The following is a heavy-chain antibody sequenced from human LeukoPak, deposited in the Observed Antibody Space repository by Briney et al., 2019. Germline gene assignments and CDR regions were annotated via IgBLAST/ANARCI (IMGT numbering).Heavy chain of an antibody. CDR2: IYYSGST. D-gene: IGHD3-9*01. CDR3: ARAVLRYFDWSD. CDR1: GGSISSYY. J-gene: IGHJ4*02. Sequence: SETLSLTCTVSGGSISSYYWSWIRQPPGKGLEWIGYIYYSGSTNYNPSLKSRVTISVDTSKNQFSLKLSSVTAADTAVYYCARAVLRYFDWSDWGQGTLVTVSS. V-gene: IGHV4-59*01.